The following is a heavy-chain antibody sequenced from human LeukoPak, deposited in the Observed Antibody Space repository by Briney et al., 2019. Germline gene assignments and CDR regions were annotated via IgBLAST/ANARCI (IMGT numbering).Heavy chain of an antibody. CDR2: ISSRDNLI. J-gene: IGHJ4*02. Sequence: PGGSLRLSCAASGFVVNDYYMNWIRLAPGKGLEWVSCISSRDNLIYYADSVKGRFTISTDNAKNAVFLQLNRLTVEDTAVYYCAREQWFRWEFWGQGVLVTVSS. CDR1: GFVVNDYY. D-gene: IGHD3-10*01. V-gene: IGHV3-11*01. CDR3: AREQWFRWEF.